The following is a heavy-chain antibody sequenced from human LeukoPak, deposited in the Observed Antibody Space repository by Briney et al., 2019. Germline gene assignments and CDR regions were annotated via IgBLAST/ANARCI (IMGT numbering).Heavy chain of an antibody. D-gene: IGHD7-27*01. CDR1: GFTFSNYW. J-gene: IGHJ4*02. CDR3: ARVIAGDDLRYFNS. CDR2: INSDGSSR. Sequence: GGSLRLSCVASGFTFSNYWMHWGRQPPGKGLVWVSRINSDGSSRFYADSVRGRFTMSRDKAENTLYLQTNSLRVDDTALYYCARVIAGDDLRYFNSWGQGTLVTVSS. V-gene: IGHV3-74*01.